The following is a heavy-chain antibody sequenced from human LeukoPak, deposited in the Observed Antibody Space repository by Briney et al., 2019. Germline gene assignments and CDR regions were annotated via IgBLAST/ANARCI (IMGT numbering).Heavy chain of an antibody. CDR3: AKDNGWLHYCH. CDR2: ISSSSATI. J-gene: IGHJ4*02. Sequence: GGSLRLSCTTSGFTFGDYAMNWFRQAPGKGLEWVSYISSSSATIYYADSVKGRFTISRDNSKNTVSLQMHSLRAEDTATYYCAKDNGWLHYCHWGQGTLVTVSS. D-gene: IGHD5-24*01. CDR1: GFTFGDYA. V-gene: IGHV3-48*01.